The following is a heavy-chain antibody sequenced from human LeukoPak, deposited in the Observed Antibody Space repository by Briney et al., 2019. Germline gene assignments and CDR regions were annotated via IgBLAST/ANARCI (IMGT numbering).Heavy chain of an antibody. CDR2: ISSSGNT. Sequence: SETLSLTCIVSGGSTSGGNYYWGWIRRPPGKGLEWIGGISSSGNTYYNSSLKSRITISVDTSKNHFSLKLSSVTAADTAVYYCARLGAGPTYYDFWSGYSSFYFDYWGQGTLVTVSS. CDR3: ARLGAGPTYYDFWSGYSSFYFDY. CDR1: GGSTSGGNYY. D-gene: IGHD3-3*01. V-gene: IGHV4-39*02. J-gene: IGHJ4*02.